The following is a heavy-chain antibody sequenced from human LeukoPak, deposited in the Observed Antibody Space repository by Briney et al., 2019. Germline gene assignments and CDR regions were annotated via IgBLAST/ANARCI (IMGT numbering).Heavy chain of an antibody. CDR1: VFTFSSYA. CDR2: ISGSGGST. D-gene: IGHD3-22*01. CDR3: SKDYYDSSGHYYFDY. J-gene: IGHJ4*02. Sequence: GGSLRLSCAPSVFTFSSYAMSWVRQAPGKGLEWVSAISGSGGSTYYADSVKGRFTISRDNSKNTLYLQMHSLRAEDTAVYYCSKDYYDSSGHYYFDYWGQGTLVTVSS. V-gene: IGHV3-23*01.